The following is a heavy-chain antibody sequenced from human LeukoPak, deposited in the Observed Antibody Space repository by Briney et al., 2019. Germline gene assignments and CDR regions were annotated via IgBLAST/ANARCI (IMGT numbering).Heavy chain of an antibody. CDR3: ARDGSPAGTIYYFDS. CDR1: GFTFTTYA. J-gene: IGHJ4*02. V-gene: IGHV3-30*04. D-gene: IGHD6-13*01. CDR2: ISYDGRRE. Sequence: GGSLRLSCAASGFTFTTYAMHWVRQAPGKGLEWVAVISYDGRREYYADSVKGRFTISRDNSKNTLYLQMNSLKPEDTALYYCARDGSPAGTIYYFDSWGQGTLVTVSS.